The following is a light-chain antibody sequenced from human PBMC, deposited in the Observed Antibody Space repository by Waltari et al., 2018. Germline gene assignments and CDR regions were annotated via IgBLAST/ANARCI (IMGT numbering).Light chain of an antibody. CDR2: GNS. V-gene: IGLV1-40*01. CDR1: SSNIAAGSD. CDR3: QSYDSSLSAL. J-gene: IGLJ2*01. Sequence: QSVLTQPPSVSGAPGQRVTIPCTGSSSNIAAGSDLQWYQQLPGTAPKPLIYGNSNRPSGVPDRFSGSKSGTSASLAITGLQAEDEADYYCQSYDSSLSALFGGGTKLTVL.